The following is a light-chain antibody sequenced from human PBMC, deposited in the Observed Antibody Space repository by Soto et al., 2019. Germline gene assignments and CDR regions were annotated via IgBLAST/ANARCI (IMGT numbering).Light chain of an antibody. Sequence: AIQMTQSPSSLSASVGDRVTITCRASQGIRDELGWYQQKAGKAPNLLISAASRLQSGVPSRFSGSGSVTDFTLAITGLQPEDFATYYCLQYYNFSWTFGQGTKVDIK. CDR3: LQYYNFSWT. V-gene: IGKV1-6*01. CDR2: AAS. CDR1: QGIRDE. J-gene: IGKJ1*01.